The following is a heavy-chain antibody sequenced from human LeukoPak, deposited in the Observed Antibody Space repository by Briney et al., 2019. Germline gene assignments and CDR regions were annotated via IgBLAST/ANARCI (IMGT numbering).Heavy chain of an antibody. CDR3: ARTFAAAHIDY. Sequence: GGSLRLSCAASGCTFSGYWMHWVRQAPGKGLVWVSRIKSDGSSTTYADSVKGRFTISRDNAKDTLYLEMNSLRAEDTAVYYCARTFAAAHIDYWGRGTLVTVSS. V-gene: IGHV3-74*01. CDR1: GCTFSGYW. D-gene: IGHD2-15*01. J-gene: IGHJ4*02. CDR2: IKSDGSST.